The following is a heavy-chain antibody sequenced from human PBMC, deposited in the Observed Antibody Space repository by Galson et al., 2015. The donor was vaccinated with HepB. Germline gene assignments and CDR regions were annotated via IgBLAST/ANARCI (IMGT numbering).Heavy chain of an antibody. J-gene: IGHJ4*02. CDR2: IYYSGST. Sequence: SETLSLTCTVSGGSISSSSYYWGWIRQPPGKGLEWIGSIYYSGSTYYNPSLKSRVTISVDTSKNQFSLKLSSVTAADTAVYYCVRPQYSSSWYFSYWGQGTLVTVSS. V-gene: IGHV4-39*01. D-gene: IGHD6-13*01. CDR3: VRPQYSSSWYFSY. CDR1: GGSISSSSYY.